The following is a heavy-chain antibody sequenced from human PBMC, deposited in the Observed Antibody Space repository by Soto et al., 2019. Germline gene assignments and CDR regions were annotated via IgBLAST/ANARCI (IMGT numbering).Heavy chain of an antibody. CDR3: ARVHVVVPAATYGMDV. Sequence: ASVKVSCKASGYTFTSYGISWVRQAPGQGLEWMGWISAYNGNTNYAQKLQGRVTMTTDTSTSTAYMELRSLRSDDTAVYYCARVHVVVPAATYGMDVWGQGTTVTVSS. CDR2: ISAYNGNT. D-gene: IGHD2-2*01. CDR1: GYTFTSYG. V-gene: IGHV1-18*01. J-gene: IGHJ6*02.